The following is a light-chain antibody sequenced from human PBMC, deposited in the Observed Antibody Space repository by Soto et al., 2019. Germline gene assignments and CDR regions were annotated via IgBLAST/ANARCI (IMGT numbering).Light chain of an antibody. CDR1: SSDVGGYNY. Sequence: QSVLTQPASVSGSPGQSINISCTGTSSDVGGYNYVSWYQQHPGKAPKLMIYEVSNRPSGVSNRFSGSKSGNTASLTISGLQAEDEADYYCSSYTSSSTLDVFGTGTKVTVL. V-gene: IGLV2-14*01. CDR2: EVS. J-gene: IGLJ1*01. CDR3: SSYTSSSTLDV.